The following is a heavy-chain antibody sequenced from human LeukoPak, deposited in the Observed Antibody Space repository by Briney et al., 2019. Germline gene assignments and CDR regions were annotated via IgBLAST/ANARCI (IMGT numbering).Heavy chain of an antibody. J-gene: IGHJ4*02. D-gene: IGHD3-10*01. CDR2: ISSSGDST. CDR1: GFTFSGAW. CDR3: AKDLVTGSLDY. Sequence: GGSLRLSCTASGFTFSGAWMTWVRQAPGKGLEWVSSISSSGDSTYYADSVRGRFTISRDNSKNTLYLQMNSLRAEDTAIYYCAKDLVTGSLDYWGQGTLVTVSS. V-gene: IGHV3-23*01.